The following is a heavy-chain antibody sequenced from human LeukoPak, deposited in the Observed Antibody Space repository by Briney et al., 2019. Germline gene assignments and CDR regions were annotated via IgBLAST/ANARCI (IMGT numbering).Heavy chain of an antibody. CDR3: AREGVGLGEPLDY. D-gene: IGHD3-16*01. V-gene: IGHV1-46*01. CDR1: GYTFTSYY. CDR2: INPSGGNT. Sequence: ASVKVSCKASGYTFTSYYMHWVRQAPGQGLEWMGIINPSGGNTSYAQKFQGRVTMTRDMSTSTVYMELSSLRSEDTAVYYCAREGVGLGEPLDYWGQGTLVTVSS. J-gene: IGHJ4*02.